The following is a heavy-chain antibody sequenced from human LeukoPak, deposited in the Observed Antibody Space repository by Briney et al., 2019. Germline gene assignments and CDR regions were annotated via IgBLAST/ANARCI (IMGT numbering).Heavy chain of an antibody. D-gene: IGHD6-19*01. V-gene: IGHV1-2*02. J-gene: IGHJ4*02. Sequence: ASVKVSCKASGYNLILHGISWVRLAPGQGLEWMGWINPNSGGTNYAQKFQGRVTMTRDTSISTAYMELSRLRSDDTAVYYCARVARPRKQWLVIDYWGQGTLVTVSS. CDR2: INPNSGGT. CDR3: ARVARPRKQWLVIDY. CDR1: GYNLILHG.